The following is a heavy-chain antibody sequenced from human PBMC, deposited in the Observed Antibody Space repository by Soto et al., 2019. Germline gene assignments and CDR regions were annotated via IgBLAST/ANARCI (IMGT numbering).Heavy chain of an antibody. CDR1: GFTFSSYS. D-gene: IGHD6-19*01. CDR2: ISSSSSYI. J-gene: IGHJ4*02. Sequence: GSLRLSCAASGFTFSSYSMNWVRQAPGKGLEWVSSISSSSSYIYYAGSVKGRFTISRDNAKNSLYLQMNSLRAEDTAVYYCATDLAVAGIFDYWGQGNLVTVSS. CDR3: ATDLAVAGIFDY. V-gene: IGHV3-21*01.